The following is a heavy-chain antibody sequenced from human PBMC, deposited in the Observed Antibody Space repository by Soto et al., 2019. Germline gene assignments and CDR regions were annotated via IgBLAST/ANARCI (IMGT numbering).Heavy chain of an antibody. CDR3: AHSMGANPFDDSDGMDV. CDR1: GFSLSTSGVG. CDR2: LYWNDDT. D-gene: IGHD1-26*01. V-gene: IGHV2-5*01. Sequence: SGPPLVNPTQTLTLTCTFSGFSLSTSGVGVGWIRQPPGKALEWLALLYWNDDTRYSPSLKSRLTITTDTSKNQVVLTMTNMDPVDTATYYCAHSMGANPFDDSDGMDVWGQGTTVTVSS. J-gene: IGHJ6*02.